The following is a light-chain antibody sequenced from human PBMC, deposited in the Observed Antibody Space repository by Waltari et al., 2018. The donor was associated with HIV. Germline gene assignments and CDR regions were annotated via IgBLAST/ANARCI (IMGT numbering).Light chain of an antibody. Sequence: IVITQSPATLSVSPGARATLSCRASQNVLTNLAWYQQKPGQSPRLLIHGSSTRATGIPARFSGSGSGTEFTLTISSLQSEDFAVYYCQQYNNWPLAFGQGTKVEI. J-gene: IGKJ1*01. CDR1: QNVLTN. V-gene: IGKV3-15*01. CDR3: QQYNNWPLA. CDR2: GSS.